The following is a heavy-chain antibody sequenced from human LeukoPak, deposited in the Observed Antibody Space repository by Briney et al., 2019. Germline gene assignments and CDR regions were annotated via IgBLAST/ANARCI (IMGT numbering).Heavy chain of an antibody. CDR2: IYHSGST. CDR1: GGSISSGGYS. V-gene: IGHV4-30-2*01. Sequence: TLSLTCAVSGGSISSGGYSWSWIRQPPGKGLEWIGYIYHSGSTYYNPSLKSRVTISVDRSKNQFSLKLGSVTAADTAVYYCARENSGPFDYWGQGTLVTVSS. J-gene: IGHJ4*02. D-gene: IGHD1-7*01. CDR3: ARENSGPFDY.